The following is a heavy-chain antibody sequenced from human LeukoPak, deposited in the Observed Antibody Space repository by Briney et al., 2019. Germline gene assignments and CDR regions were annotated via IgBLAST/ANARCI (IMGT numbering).Heavy chain of an antibody. CDR1: GGSISSYY. CDR2: IYYSGST. J-gene: IGHJ6*02. D-gene: IGHD3-10*01. Sequence: SETLSLTCTVSGGSISSYYWSWIRQPPGKGLEWIGYIYYSGSTNYNPSLKSRVTISVDTSKNQFSLKLSSVTAADTAVYYCARYSMVRGFINPPPLNYYYYGMDVWGQGTTVTVSS. CDR3: ARYSMVRGFINPPPLNYYYYGMDV. V-gene: IGHV4-59*01.